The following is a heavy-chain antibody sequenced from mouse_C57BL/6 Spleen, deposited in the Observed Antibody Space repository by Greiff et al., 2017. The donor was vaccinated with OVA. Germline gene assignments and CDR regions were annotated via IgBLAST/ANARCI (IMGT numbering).Heavy chain of an antibody. CDR3: ARDSSGLPYAMDY. V-gene: IGHV1-61*01. Sequence: QVQLKQPGAELVRPGSSVKLSCKASGYTFTSYWMDWVKQRPGQGLEWIGNIYPSDSETHYNQKFKDKATLTVDKSSSTAYMQLSSLTSEDSAVYYCARDSSGLPYAMDYWGQGTSVTVSS. J-gene: IGHJ4*01. CDR2: IYPSDSET. CDR1: GYTFTSYW. D-gene: IGHD3-2*02.